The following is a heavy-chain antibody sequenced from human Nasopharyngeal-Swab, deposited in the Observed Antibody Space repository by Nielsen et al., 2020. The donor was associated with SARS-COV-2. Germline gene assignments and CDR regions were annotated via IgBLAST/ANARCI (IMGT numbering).Heavy chain of an antibody. CDR1: GFTFSSYG. D-gene: IGHD6-19*01. Sequence: GGSLRLSCAASGFTFSSYGMHWVRQAPGKGLEWVAVISYDRSNKYYVDSVKGRFTISRDNSKNTLYLQMNSLRAEDTAVYYCAKDTSGWFLDYWGQGTLVTVSS. CDR2: ISYDRSNK. J-gene: IGHJ4*02. CDR3: AKDTSGWFLDY. V-gene: IGHV3-30*18.